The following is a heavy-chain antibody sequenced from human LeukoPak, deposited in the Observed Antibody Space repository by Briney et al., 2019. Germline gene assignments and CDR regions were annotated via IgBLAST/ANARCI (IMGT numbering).Heavy chain of an antibody. CDR2: MAPNTGAT. V-gene: IGHV1-8*01. J-gene: IGHJ4*02. Sequence: LEYVGWMAPNTGATGSAQNFQGRVTMTRDTSISTAYLELSSLTSDDTAIYYCTRNGGGLGYWGQGTLVTVSS. CDR3: TRNGGGLGY. D-gene: IGHD4-23*01.